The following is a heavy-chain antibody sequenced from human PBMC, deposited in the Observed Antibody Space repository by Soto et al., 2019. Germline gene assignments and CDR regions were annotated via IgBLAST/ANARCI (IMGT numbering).Heavy chain of an antibody. Sequence: SETLSLTCTVSGGSISSYYWSWIRQPPGKGLEWIGYIYYSGSTNYNPSLKSRVTISVDTSKNQFSLKLSSVTAADTAVYYCARYRSGSVHYFDYWGQGTLVTVSS. CDR2: IYYSGST. CDR3: ARYRSGSVHYFDY. V-gene: IGHV4-59*01. J-gene: IGHJ4*02. CDR1: GGSISSYY. D-gene: IGHD3-3*01.